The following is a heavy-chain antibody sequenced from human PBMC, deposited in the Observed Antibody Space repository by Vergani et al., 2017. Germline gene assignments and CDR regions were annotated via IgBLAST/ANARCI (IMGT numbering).Heavy chain of an antibody. Sequence: QVQLQQWGAGLLKPSETLSLTCAVYGGSFSGYYWSWIRQSPGKGLEWIGEVNHSGRTNYNPSLKSRVTISGDTYKNQFSLRLTSVTAADTAVYYCARGRPPRRSWWTSAHFDYWAQGTLVTVSS. D-gene: IGHD2-15*01. CDR2: VNHSGRT. CDR3: ARGRPPRRSWWTSAHFDY. J-gene: IGHJ4*02. CDR1: GGSFSGYY. V-gene: IGHV4-34*01.